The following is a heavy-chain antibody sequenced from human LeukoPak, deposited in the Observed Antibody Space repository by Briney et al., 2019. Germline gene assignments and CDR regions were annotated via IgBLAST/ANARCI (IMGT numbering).Heavy chain of an antibody. J-gene: IGHJ3*02. V-gene: IGHV1-18*04. CDR1: GYTFTSYG. CDR2: INTYNGNT. D-gene: IGHD2-2*01. Sequence: GASVKVSCKASGYTFTSYGISWVRQAPGQGLEWMGWINTYNGNTNYAQKLQGRVTMTTDTSTSTACMDLRSLRSDDTAVYYCARDPIRKNIVVPGFDIWGQGTLVTVSS. CDR3: ARDPIRKNIVVPGFDI.